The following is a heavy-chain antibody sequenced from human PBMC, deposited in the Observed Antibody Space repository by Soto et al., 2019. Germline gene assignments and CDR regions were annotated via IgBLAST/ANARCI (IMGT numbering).Heavy chain of an antibody. V-gene: IGHV3-11*05. CDR2: ISSSSSYT. Sequence: PGGSLRLSCAASGFTFSDYYMSWIRQAPGKGLEWVSYISSSSSYTNYADSVKGRFTISRDNAKNSLYLQMNSLRAEDTAVYYCAKDLTLGYNWNDAVFFHYWGQGTLVTVSS. J-gene: IGHJ4*02. CDR1: GFTFSDYY. CDR3: AKDLTLGYNWNDAVFFHY. D-gene: IGHD1-1*01.